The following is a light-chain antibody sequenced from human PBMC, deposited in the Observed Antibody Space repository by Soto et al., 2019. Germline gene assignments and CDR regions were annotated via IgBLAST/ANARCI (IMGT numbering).Light chain of an antibody. J-gene: IGKJ5*01. CDR2: EAS. Sequence: DIQLTQSPSTLSATVGDRVTISSRGSQSSSRWLTWYEQKPGRAPKLLSYEASSLESGVPSRFSGSGSGTEFTLTIVGLQPDNFVPYFCQQINSYPITFGQGARPETK. CDR3: QQINSYPIT. CDR1: QSSSRW. V-gene: IGKV1-5*01.